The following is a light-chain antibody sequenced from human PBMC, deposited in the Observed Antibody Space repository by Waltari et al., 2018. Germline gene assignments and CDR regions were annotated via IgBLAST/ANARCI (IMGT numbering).Light chain of an antibody. J-gene: IGLJ2*01. V-gene: IGLV1-44*01. CDR3: AAWDDSLSGPV. CDR1: SSNIGSKT. Sequence: QSVLTQPPSASGAPGQRVTSSCSGTSSNIGSKTVTWYQQIPGTAPGLLLYNNNPRPAGVPDRISGSKSGTSASLAISGLQSEDEADYYCAAWDDSLSGPVFGGGTKLTVL. CDR2: NNN.